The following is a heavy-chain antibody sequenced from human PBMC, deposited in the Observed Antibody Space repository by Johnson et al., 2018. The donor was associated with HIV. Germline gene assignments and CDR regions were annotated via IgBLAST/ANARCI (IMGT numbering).Heavy chain of an antibody. CDR2: ISWNSGSI. D-gene: IGHD2-21*02. CDR1: GFTFDDYA. J-gene: IGHJ3*02. CDR3: ARAKTFCGGDCYSNAFDI. Sequence: VQLVESGGGLVQPGRSLRLSCAASGFTFDDYAMHWVRQAPGKGLEWVSGISWNSGSIGYADSVKGRFTISRDNAKKSLYLQMNSLRAEDTALYYCARAKTFCGGDCYSNAFDIWGQGTMVTVSS. V-gene: IGHV3-9*01.